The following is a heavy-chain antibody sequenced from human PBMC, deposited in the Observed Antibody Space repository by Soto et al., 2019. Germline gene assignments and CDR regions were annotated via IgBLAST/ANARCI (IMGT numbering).Heavy chain of an antibody. CDR3: ARDRWDWGGVIIYCGMDV. Sequence: PGGSLRLSCAASGFTFSSYEMNWVRQAPGKGLEWVSYISSSGSTIYYADSVKGRFTISRDNAKNSLYLQMNSLRAEDTAVYYCARDRWDWGGVIIYCGMDVWGQGTTVTVSS. CDR1: GFTFSSYE. CDR2: ISSSGSTI. D-gene: IGHD3-10*01. V-gene: IGHV3-48*03. J-gene: IGHJ6*02.